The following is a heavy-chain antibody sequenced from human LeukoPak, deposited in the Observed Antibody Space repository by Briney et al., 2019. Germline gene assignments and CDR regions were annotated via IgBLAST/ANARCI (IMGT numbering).Heavy chain of an antibody. CDR2: INWNGDST. CDR3: ARDDCSGGSCLTTPYFDY. V-gene: IGHV3-20*04. CDR1: GFTFDDHG. D-gene: IGHD2-15*01. J-gene: IGHJ4*02. Sequence: GGSLRLSCAASGFTFDDHGMSWVRQAPGKGLEWVSGINWNGDSTGYADSVKGRFTISRDNAKNSLYLQVNSLRAEDTALYYCARDDCSGGSCLTTPYFDYWGQGTLVTVSS.